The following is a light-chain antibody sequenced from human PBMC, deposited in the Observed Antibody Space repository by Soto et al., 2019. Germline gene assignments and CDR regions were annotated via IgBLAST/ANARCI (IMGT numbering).Light chain of an antibody. V-gene: IGKV1-5*03. CDR1: QSISSW. CDR2: KAS. CDR3: QQYDYYPYT. Sequence: DIQMTQSPSTLSASVGDRVTITCRASQSISSWLAWYQQKSGEAPKILIYKASSLESGVPSRFSGSGSGTEFTLTISSLQPDDFATYYCQQYDYYPYTFGQGTKREIK. J-gene: IGKJ2*01.